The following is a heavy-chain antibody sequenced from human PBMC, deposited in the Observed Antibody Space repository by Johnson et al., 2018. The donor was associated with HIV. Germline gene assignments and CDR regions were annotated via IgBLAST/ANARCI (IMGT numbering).Heavy chain of an antibody. CDR1: GFTFSNYG. CDR2: IRYDGSNK. CDR3: AKDWLAYCGGDCYSRAFDI. J-gene: IGHJ3*02. D-gene: IGHD2-21*02. V-gene: IGHV3-30*02. Sequence: VQLVESGGGVVQPGGSLRLSCAASGFTFSNYGMHWVRQAPGKGLEWVTSIRYDGSNKYYADSVKGRFPISRDNSKNTLYLQMNSLRAEDTAVYYCAKDWLAYCGGDCYSRAFDIWGQGTMVTVSS.